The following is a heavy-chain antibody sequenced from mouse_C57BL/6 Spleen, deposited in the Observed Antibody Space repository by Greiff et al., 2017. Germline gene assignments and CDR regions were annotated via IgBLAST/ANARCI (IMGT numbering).Heavy chain of an antibody. D-gene: IGHD1-1*01. CDR1: GYAFSSSW. Sequence: VQLQQSGPELVKPGASVKISCKASGYAFSSSWMNWVKQRPGQGLEWIGRIYPGDGDTNYNGKFKGKATLTADKSSSTAYMQLSSLTSEDSAVYFCARGGYGSSPFAYWGQGTLVTVSA. J-gene: IGHJ3*01. V-gene: IGHV1-82*01. CDR2: IYPGDGDT. CDR3: ARGGYGSSPFAY.